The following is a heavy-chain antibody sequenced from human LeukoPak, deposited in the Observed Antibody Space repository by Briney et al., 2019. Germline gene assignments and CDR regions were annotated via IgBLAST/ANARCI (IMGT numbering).Heavy chain of an antibody. J-gene: IGHJ4*02. D-gene: IGHD1-26*01. CDR3: VRDPNSGTYDPYFDY. CDR2: ISRSGSAM. CDR1: GFTFSSYE. Sequence: GGSLRLSCAASGFTFSSYEMNWVRQAPGTGLEWVSYISRSGSAMLYADSVKGRFTISRDNAKNSLFLQMNSLRAEDTAVYYCVRDPNSGTYDPYFDYWGQGTLVTVSS. V-gene: IGHV3-48*03.